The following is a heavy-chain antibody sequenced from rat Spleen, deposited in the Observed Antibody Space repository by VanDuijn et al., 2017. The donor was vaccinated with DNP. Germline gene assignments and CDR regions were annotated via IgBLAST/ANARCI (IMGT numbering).Heavy chain of an antibody. CDR3: AGRPPPTRGPFDY. Sequence: EVKLVESGGGLVQPGRSLQLSCAASGFNFNDYWMGWVRQAPGKGLEWVASISNTGDNTYYSDSVKGRFSLSRDNAKSTLYLQMDSLRSEDTATYYWAGRPPPTRGPFDYWGQGVTVTVSS. J-gene: IGHJ2*01. CDR1: GFNFNDYW. D-gene: IGHD1-4*01. CDR2: ISNTGDNT. V-gene: IGHV5-31*01.